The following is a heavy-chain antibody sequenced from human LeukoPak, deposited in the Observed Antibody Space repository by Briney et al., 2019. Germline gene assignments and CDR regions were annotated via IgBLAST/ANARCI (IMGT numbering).Heavy chain of an antibody. CDR1: GFTFSDYY. J-gene: IGHJ6*02. D-gene: IGHD6-19*01. CDR2: ISSSGSTI. Sequence: GGSLRLSCAASGFTFSDYYMSWIRQAPGKGLEWVSYISSSGSTIYYADSVKGRFTISRDNAKNTLYLQMNSLRAEDTAVYYCARDAPCYGVGSTAIAVAGTAGGYYYYGMDVWGQGTTVTVSS. CDR3: ARDAPCYGVGSTAIAVAGTAGGYYYYGMDV. V-gene: IGHV3-11*01.